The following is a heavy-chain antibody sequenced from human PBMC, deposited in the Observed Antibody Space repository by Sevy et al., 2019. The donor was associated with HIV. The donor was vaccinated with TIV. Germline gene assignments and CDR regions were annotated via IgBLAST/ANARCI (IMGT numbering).Heavy chain of an antibody. D-gene: IGHD1-26*01. CDR3: ARAPSGSQGPGQYFHH. J-gene: IGHJ1*01. Sequence: ASVKVSCKASGYTFTNYHITWVRQAPGQRLEWMGRITPNNGDTNYAQRLQGRVTMTTDTSTSTVYMELRSLRSDDTAVYYCARAPSGSQGPGQYFHHWGQGTLVTVSS. CDR2: ITPNNGDT. V-gene: IGHV1-18*01. CDR1: GYTFTNYH.